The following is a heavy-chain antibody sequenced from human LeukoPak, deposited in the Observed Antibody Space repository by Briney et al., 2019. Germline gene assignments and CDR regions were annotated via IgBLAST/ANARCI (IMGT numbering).Heavy chain of an antibody. Sequence: ASVKVSCKASGYTFTGYYTHWVRQAPGQGLEWMGWINPNSGATNYAQKFQGRVTMTRDTSISTAYMELSRLRSDDTAVYYCARMGPGYCSSTSCYPWFDPWGQGTLVTVSS. D-gene: IGHD2-2*01. V-gene: IGHV1-2*02. J-gene: IGHJ5*02. CDR1: GYTFTGYY. CDR2: INPNSGAT. CDR3: ARMGPGYCSSTSCYPWFDP.